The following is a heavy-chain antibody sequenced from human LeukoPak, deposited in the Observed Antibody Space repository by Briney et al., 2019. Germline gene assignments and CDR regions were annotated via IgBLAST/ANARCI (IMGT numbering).Heavy chain of an antibody. V-gene: IGHV3-74*01. Sequence: AGGSLRLSCAASGFTFSSYWMHWVRQAPGKGLVWVSRINRDGSSTSYADSVKGRFTISRDNAKNTLYLQMNSLRAEDTAVYYCARTNLVAEPFDYWGQGTLVTVSS. J-gene: IGHJ4*02. D-gene: IGHD2-8*02. CDR3: ARTNLVAEPFDY. CDR1: GFTFSSYW. CDR2: INRDGSST.